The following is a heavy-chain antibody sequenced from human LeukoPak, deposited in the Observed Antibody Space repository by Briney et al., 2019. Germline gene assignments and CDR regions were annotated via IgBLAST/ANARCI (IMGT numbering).Heavy chain of an antibody. CDR3: AGSDA. Sequence: ASVKVSCKASGGTFSTYPINWVRQAPGQGLEWMGGRIAVFPAPNYAQKFQGRITVTTDESTATAYMELSSLRSDDTAVYYCAGSDAWGQGTLVTVSS. V-gene: IGHV1-69*05. CDR2: RIAVFPAP. CDR1: GGTFSTYP. J-gene: IGHJ5*02.